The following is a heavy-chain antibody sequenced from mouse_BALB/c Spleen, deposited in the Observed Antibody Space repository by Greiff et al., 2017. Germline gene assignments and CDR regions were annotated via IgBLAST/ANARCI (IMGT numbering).Heavy chain of an antibody. J-gene: IGHJ2*01. D-gene: IGHD2-10*01. CDR2: ISSGGSYT. V-gene: IGHV5-9-4*01. CDR1: GFTFSSYA. Sequence: EVMLVESGGGLVKPGGSLKLSCAASGFTFSSYAMSWVRQSPEKRLEWVAEISSGGSYTYYPDTVTGRFTISRDNAKNTLYLEMSSLRSEDTAMYYCARGAYYGNFSFDYWGQGTTLTVSS. CDR3: ARGAYYGNFSFDY.